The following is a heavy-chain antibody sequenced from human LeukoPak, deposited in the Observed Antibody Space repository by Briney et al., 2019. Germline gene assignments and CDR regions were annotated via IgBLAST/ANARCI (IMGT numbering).Heavy chain of an antibody. CDR3: AKDRGYRSGGSCYGMDV. CDR1: GFTFSSYG. D-gene: IGHD2-15*01. Sequence: GRSLRLSCAASGFTFSSYGMHWVRQAPGKGLEWVAVISYDGSNKYYADSVKGRFTISRDNSKNTLYLQMNSLRAEDTAVYYCAKDRGYRSGGSCYGMDVWGKGTTVTVSS. J-gene: IGHJ6*04. CDR2: ISYDGSNK. V-gene: IGHV3-30*18.